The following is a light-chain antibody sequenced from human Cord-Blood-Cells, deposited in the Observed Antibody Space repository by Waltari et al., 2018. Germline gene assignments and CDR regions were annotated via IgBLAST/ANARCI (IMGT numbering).Light chain of an antibody. Sequence: QSVLTQPPSASGTPGQRVTISCSGSSSNIGSNYVYWYQQLPGTAPKLLIDRNNQLPSGVPDRFSGSKSGTSASLAISGLRSGDEADYYCAAWDDSLSGPVFGGGTKLTVL. J-gene: IGLJ3*02. V-gene: IGLV1-47*01. CDR1: SSNIGSNY. CDR3: AAWDDSLSGPV. CDR2: RNN.